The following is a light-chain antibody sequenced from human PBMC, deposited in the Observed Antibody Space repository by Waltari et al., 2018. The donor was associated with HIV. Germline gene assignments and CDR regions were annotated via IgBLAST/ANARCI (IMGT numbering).Light chain of an antibody. CDR2: DAS. CDR1: QSVTTY. V-gene: IGKV3-11*01. J-gene: IGKJ1*01. CDR3: QQRTNWATWT. Sequence: EIVLTQSPAPLSLSPRDRATLSFRASQSVTTYLSWSQQRPGQAPRLRIYDASDGATGIPARCSGSGSGTDFTLSISSLGPEDFAVYYCQQRTNWATWTFGQGTKVEIK.